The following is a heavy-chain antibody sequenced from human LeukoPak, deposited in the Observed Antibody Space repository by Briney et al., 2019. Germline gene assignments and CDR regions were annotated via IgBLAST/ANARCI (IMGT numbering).Heavy chain of an antibody. D-gene: IGHD3-16*01. CDR3: ARSALKNLDY. V-gene: IGHV4-34*01. Sequence: SETLSLTCAVYGGSFSGYYWSWIRQPPGKGLEWIGEINHSGSTNYNPSLKSRVTISVDTSKNQFSLKLSSVTAADTAVYYCARSALKNLDYWGQGTLVTVPS. CDR1: GGSFSGYY. J-gene: IGHJ4*02. CDR2: INHSGST.